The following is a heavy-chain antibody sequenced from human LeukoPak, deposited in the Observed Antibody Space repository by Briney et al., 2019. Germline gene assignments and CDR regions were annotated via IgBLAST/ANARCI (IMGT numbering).Heavy chain of an antibody. CDR3: AKWGDFDILTGYYVSDF. V-gene: IGHV3-23*01. Sequence: GVXFSXYAMSXVRQAPGKRLEWVSAVTGSGGSTYYADSVKGRFTISRDNSRNTLFLQMNSLRAEDTAVYYCAKWGDFDILTGYYVSDFWGQGTLVTVSS. CDR2: VTGSGGST. D-gene: IGHD3-9*01. CDR1: GVXFSXYA. J-gene: IGHJ4*02.